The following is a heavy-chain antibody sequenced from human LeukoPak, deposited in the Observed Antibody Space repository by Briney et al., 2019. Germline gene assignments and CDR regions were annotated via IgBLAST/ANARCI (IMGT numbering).Heavy chain of an antibody. Sequence: SETLSLTCAVYGGSFSGYYWSWIRQPPGKGLEWIGEINHSGSTNYNPSLKSRVTISVDTSKNQFSLKLSSVTAADTAVYYCASIYGDHDAFDIWGQGTMVTVSS. CDR3: ASIYGDHDAFDI. CDR1: GGSFSGYY. V-gene: IGHV4-34*01. CDR2: INHSGST. J-gene: IGHJ3*02. D-gene: IGHD4-17*01.